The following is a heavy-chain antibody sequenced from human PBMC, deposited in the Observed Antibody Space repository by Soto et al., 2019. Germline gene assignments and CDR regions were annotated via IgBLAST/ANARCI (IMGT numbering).Heavy chain of an antibody. D-gene: IGHD3-10*01. J-gene: IGHJ4*02. CDR2: TIPIFGTA. CDR3: ARDRGGSGSYYSYFDY. CDR1: GGTFSSYA. V-gene: IGHV1-69*13. Sequence: GASVKVSCKASGGTFSSYAISWVRQAPGQGLEWMGGTIPIFGTANYAQKFQGRVTITADESTSTAYMELSSLRSEDTAVYYCARDRGGSGSYYSYFDYWGQGTLVTVSS.